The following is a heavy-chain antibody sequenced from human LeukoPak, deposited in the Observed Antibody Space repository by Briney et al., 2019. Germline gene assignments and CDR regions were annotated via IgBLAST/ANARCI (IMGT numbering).Heavy chain of an antibody. CDR2: ISDSVNT. CDR1: GGSISSSTW. D-gene: IGHD1-1*01. J-gene: IGHJ4*02. CDR3: GRDPHSNDWNDGGDY. Sequence: SETLSLTCAVSGGSISSSTWWSWVRQPPGKGLEWIGEISDSVNTNYNPSLKSRVTISVDKSKNQVSLKLNSVTAADTAVYYCGRDPHSNDWNDGGDYWGQGTLVTVYS. V-gene: IGHV4-4*02.